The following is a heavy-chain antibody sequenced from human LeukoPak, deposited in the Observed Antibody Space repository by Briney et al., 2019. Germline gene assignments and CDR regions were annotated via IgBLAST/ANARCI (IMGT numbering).Heavy chain of an antibody. V-gene: IGHV3-15*01. CDR3: TTDRRWELSVDY. CDR2: IKSKTDGGTT. D-gene: IGHD1-26*01. J-gene: IGHJ4*02. Sequence: GGSLRLSCAASGFTFSNAWMSWVRQAPGKGLEWVGRIKSKTDGGTTDYGSPVKGRFTISREDSKNTLYLQRNSLKTEDTAVYYCTTDRRWELSVDYWGQGTLVTVSS. CDR1: GFTFSNAW.